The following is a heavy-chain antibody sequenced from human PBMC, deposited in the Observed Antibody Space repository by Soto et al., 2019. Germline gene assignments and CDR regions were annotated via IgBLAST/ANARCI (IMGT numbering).Heavy chain of an antibody. CDR3: ATLLGYCSSTSCYTPDY. Sequence: GGSLRLSCAASGFTFSSYAMSWVRQAPGKGLEWVSAISGSGGSTYYADSVKGRFTISRDNSKNTLYLQMNSLRAEDTAVYYCATLLGYCSSTSCYTPDYWGQGTLVTVSS. CDR2: ISGSGGST. CDR1: GFTFSSYA. J-gene: IGHJ4*02. V-gene: IGHV3-23*01. D-gene: IGHD2-2*02.